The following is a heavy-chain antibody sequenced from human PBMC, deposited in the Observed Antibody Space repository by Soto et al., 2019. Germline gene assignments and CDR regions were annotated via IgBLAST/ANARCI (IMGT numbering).Heavy chain of an antibody. V-gene: IGHV3-30*09. CDR3: ARRAWDSYYAIDV. CDR1: GFTYTDFA. CDR2: ISYDGSDK. J-gene: IGHJ6*02. Sequence: VQLVESGGGEVQPGRSLRLSCAASGFTYTDFALHWVRQAPGKGLEWVAIISYDGSDKYYADSVKGRFAISRDNPKNMLYLEMNSLRPEDPAVYFCARRAWDSYYAIDVWCQGTTVTVFS. D-gene: IGHD3-22*01.